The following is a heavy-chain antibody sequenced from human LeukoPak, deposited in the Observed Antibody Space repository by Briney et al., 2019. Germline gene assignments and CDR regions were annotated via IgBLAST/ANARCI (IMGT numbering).Heavy chain of an antibody. Sequence: SETLSLTCTVSGGSISSYYWSWIRQPPGKGLEWIGYIYYSGSTNYNPSLKSRVTISVDTSKNQFSLKLSSVTAADTAVYYCATAAAGHYYYYYGMDVWGQGTTVTVSS. CDR2: IYYSGST. V-gene: IGHV4-59*01. CDR3: ATAAAGHYYYYYGMDV. D-gene: IGHD6-13*01. J-gene: IGHJ6*02. CDR1: GGSISSYY.